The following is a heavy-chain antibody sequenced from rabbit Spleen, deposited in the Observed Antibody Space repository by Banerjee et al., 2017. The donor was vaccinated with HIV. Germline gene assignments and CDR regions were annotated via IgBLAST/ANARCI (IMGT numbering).Heavy chain of an antibody. CDR2: VYAGSSGSS. D-gene: IGHD8-1*01. Sequence: QEQLEESGGDLVKPGASLTLTCKDSRFSFNSGYDMCWVRQAPGKGLEWIACVYAGSSGSSYSATWAKGRFTISKTSSTTVTLQMTSLTAADTATYFCASDTGTSFSTYGMDLWGPGTLVTVS. CDR1: RFSFNSGYD. J-gene: IGHJ6*01. CDR3: ASDTGTSFSTYGMDL. V-gene: IGHV1S45*01.